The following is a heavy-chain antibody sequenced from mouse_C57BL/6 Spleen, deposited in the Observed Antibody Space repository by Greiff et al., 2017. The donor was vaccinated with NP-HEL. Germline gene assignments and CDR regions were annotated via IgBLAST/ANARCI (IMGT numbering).Heavy chain of an antibody. D-gene: IGHD1-1*01. Sequence: VQLQQSGPELVKPGASVKISCKASGYSFTGYYMNWVKQSPEKSLEWIGEINPSTGGTTYNQKFKAKATLTVDKSSSTAYMQLKSLTSEDSAVYYCASYYGSSLDYWGQGTTLTVSS. CDR2: INPSTGGT. CDR3: ASYYGSSLDY. V-gene: IGHV1-42*01. CDR1: GYSFTGYY. J-gene: IGHJ2*01.